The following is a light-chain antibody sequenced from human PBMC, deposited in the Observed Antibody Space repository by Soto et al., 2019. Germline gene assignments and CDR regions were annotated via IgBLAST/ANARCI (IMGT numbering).Light chain of an antibody. CDR1: QSVSRY. CDR3: QQRSNWPPEFT. Sequence: EIVLTQSPATLSLSPGDRATLSCRASQSVSRYLAWFQQKPGQTPRLLIYGASNRATGIPDRFSGGGSGTDFTLTISSLEAEDSAVYYCQQRSNWPPEFTFGRGTKVDIK. J-gene: IGKJ2*01. CDR2: GAS. V-gene: IGKV3-11*01.